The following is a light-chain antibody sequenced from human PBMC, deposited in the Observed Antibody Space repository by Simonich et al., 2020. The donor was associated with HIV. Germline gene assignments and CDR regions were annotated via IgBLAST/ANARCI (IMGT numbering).Light chain of an antibody. J-gene: IGKJ4*01. CDR1: QSVSSN. CDR2: GAS. Sequence: EIVLTQSPATLPLSPGERATLSCRASQSVSSNLAWYQQKPGQAPRLRIYGASTRATGIPARFSGSGSGTEFTLTISSMQSEDFAVYYCQQYNNWPPMTFGGGTKVEIK. V-gene: IGKV3-15*01. CDR3: QQYNNWPPMT.